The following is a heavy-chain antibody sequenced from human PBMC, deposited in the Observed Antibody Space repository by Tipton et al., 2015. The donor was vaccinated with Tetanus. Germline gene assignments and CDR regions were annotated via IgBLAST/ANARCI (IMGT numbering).Heavy chain of an antibody. CDR2: ISSTSRYI. Sequence: SLRLSCAASGFAFSNFWMNWVRQAPGKGLEWVSSISSTSRYIYYADSLKGRFTISRDNAKNSVHLLMESLSADDTAIYYCATGITFDYWGQGALVTVSS. D-gene: IGHD3-10*01. V-gene: IGHV3-21*01. CDR1: GFAFSNFW. CDR3: ATGITFDY. J-gene: IGHJ4*02.